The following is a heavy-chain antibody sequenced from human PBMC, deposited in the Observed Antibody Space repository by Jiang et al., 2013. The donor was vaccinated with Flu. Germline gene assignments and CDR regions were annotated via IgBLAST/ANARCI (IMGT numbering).Heavy chain of an antibody. Sequence: GSGLVKPSQTLSLTCTVSGGSISSGSYYWSWIRQPAGKGLEWIGRIYTSGSTNYNPSLKSRVTISVDTSKNQFSLKLSSVTAADTAVYYCARERQWLATDAFDIWGQGTMVTVSS. V-gene: IGHV4-61*02. CDR2: IYTSGST. D-gene: IGHD6-19*01. CDR1: GGSISSGSYY. CDR3: ARERQWLATDAFDI. J-gene: IGHJ3*02.